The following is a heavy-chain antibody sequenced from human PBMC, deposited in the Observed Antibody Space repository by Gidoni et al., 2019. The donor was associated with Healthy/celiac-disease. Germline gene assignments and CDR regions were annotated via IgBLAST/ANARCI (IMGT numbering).Heavy chain of an antibody. V-gene: IGHV4-34*01. Sequence: QVQLQQWGAGLLKPSETLSLTCAVYGGSFSGYYWSWIRQPPGKVLEWIGEINHSGSTNYNPSLKSRVTISVDTSKNQFSLKLSSVTAADTAVYYCARGRSGGSWWTFDYWGQGTLVTVSS. D-gene: IGHD2-15*01. CDR2: INHSGST. CDR3: ARGRSGGSWWTFDY. J-gene: IGHJ4*02. CDR1: GGSFSGYY.